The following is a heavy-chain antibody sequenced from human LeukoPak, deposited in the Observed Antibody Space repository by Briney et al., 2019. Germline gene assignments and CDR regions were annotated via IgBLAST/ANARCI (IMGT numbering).Heavy chain of an antibody. CDR2: INPNSGGT. CDR1: GYTFTRYY. V-gene: IGHV1-2*04. D-gene: IGHD6-19*01. J-gene: IGHJ4*02. Sequence: GASVKVSCKASGYTFTRYYMHWVRQAPGQGLEWRGWINPNSGGTNYAQKFQGWVTMTRDTSISTAYMELSRLRSDDTAVYYCARSSVAGTYYFDYWGQGTLVTVSS. CDR3: ARSSVAGTYYFDY.